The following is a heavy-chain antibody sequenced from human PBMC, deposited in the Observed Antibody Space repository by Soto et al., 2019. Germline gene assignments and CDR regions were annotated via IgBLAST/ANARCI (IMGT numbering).Heavy chain of an antibody. CDR2: IYFSGVA. J-gene: IGHJ1*01. V-gene: IGHV4-59*01. Sequence: QLNQKGPRLVKPPPTLSLTCTVSGASITDSYWSWIRQPPEKGLEWIGYIYFSGVATYNPSLKSRATMSRDTSKNEFSLKLTSVTAADTAIYYCARGDSDLAVSEAAYWGQGTLVTVSS. D-gene: IGHD2-15*01. CDR3: ARGDSDLAVSEAAY. CDR1: GASITDSY.